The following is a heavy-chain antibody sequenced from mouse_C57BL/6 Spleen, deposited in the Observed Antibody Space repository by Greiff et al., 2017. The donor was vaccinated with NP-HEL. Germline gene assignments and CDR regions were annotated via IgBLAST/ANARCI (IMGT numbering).Heavy chain of an antibody. CDR1: VSTFTEYT. CDR3: ARHEDGYGFAY. V-gene: IGHV1-62-2*01. CDR2: FYPGSGSI. J-gene: IGHJ3*01. Sequence: VKLMASGAELVQPGASVTLSCTASVSTFTEYTLHLVTQRSGQGLAWIGWFYPGSGSIKYNEKFKDKATLTADKSSSTVYMELSRLTSEDSAVYFCARHEDGYGFAYWGQGTLVTVSA. D-gene: IGHD2-2*01.